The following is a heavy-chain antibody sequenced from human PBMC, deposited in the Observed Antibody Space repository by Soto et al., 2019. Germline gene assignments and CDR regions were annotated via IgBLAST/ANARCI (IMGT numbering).Heavy chain of an antibody. CDR3: ATGKGVGATPDGANC. D-gene: IGHD1-26*01. Sequence: EVQVLESGGGLVQPGGSLRLSCAASGFTFSRYGMNWVRQAPGKGREWVSGVRSDGGTTYNADSVKGRFTVSRDNFRNTVDLQMNNLRVEDTAVYYCATGKGVGATPDGANCWGQGTLVTVSP. J-gene: IGHJ4*02. CDR1: GFTFSRYG. V-gene: IGHV3-23*01. CDR2: VRSDGGTT.